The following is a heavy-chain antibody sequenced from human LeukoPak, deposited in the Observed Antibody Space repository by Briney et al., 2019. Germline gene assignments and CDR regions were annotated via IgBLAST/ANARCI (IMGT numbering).Heavy chain of an antibody. Sequence: SQTLSLTCTVSGGSISSGDYYWSWIRQPPGKGLEWIGYIYYSGSTYYNPSLKGRVTISVDTSKNQFSLKLSSVTAADTAVYYCAREWGLHGDYSYWYFDLWGRGTLVTVSS. CDR2: IYYSGST. D-gene: IGHD4-17*01. J-gene: IGHJ2*01. CDR1: GGSISSGDYY. CDR3: AREWGLHGDYSYWYFDL. V-gene: IGHV4-30-4*01.